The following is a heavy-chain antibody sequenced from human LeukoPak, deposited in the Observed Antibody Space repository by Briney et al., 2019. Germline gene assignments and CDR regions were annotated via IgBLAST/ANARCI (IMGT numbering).Heavy chain of an antibody. D-gene: IGHD2-8*01. CDR2: IYTSGST. CDR3: AREGSYCTNGVCYYYYMDI. Sequence: SETLSLTCTVSGGSISSYYWSWIRQPGGKGVEGIGRIYTSGSTNYNPSLKSRVTMSVDTPKNQFSLKLSSVTAADTAVYYCAREGSYCTNGVCYYYYMDIWGKGTTVSVSS. V-gene: IGHV4-4*07. J-gene: IGHJ6*03. CDR1: GGSISSYY.